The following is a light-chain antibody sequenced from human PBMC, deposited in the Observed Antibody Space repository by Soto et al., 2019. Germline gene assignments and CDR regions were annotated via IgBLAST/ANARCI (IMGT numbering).Light chain of an antibody. V-gene: IGKV1-9*01. CDR3: QQLYSYRLT. CDR1: QGISSY. J-gene: IGKJ4*01. Sequence: DIQLTQSPSFLSASVGDRVTITCRASQGISSYFAWYQQKPGKAPKLLIYAVSTLKSGVPSRLPGSASGTESTLPVSSLHPEDFATYLGQQLYSYRLTFGGETKVETK. CDR2: AVS.